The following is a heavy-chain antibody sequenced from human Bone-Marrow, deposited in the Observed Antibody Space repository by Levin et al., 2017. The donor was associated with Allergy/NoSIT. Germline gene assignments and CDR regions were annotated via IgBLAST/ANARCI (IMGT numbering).Heavy chain of an antibody. V-gene: IGHV6-1*01. D-gene: IGHD7-27*01. CDR1: GASVSSISAA. CDR3: TRDSNWGVFDY. J-gene: IGHJ4*02. Sequence: SETLSLTCAISGASVSSISAAWNWIRQSPSRGLEWLGRTFYRSEWYSDYAPSVKGRITIKADTSKNQVSLQLNSVTPDDTAVYFCTRDSNWGVFDYWGQGTQVAVSS. CDR2: TFYRSEWYS.